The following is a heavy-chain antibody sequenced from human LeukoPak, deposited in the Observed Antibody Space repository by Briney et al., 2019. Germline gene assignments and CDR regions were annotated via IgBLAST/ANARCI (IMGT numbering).Heavy chain of an antibody. J-gene: IGHJ5*02. Sequence: GGSLRLSCAASEFSFSNHGMHWVRQAPGKRLEWVAVIWDDGNNKRYANSVNGRFTISRDNSGNTLYLQMNGLTAEDTAMYYCARDSYQDYYGRFDPWGQGTLVIVSS. CDR2: IWDDGNNK. CDR1: EFSFSNHG. D-gene: IGHD3-10*01. V-gene: IGHV3-33*01. CDR3: ARDSYQDYYGRFDP.